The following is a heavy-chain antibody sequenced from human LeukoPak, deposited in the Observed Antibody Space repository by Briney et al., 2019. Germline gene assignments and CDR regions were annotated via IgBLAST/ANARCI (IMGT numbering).Heavy chain of an antibody. V-gene: IGHV3-30*01. CDR2: ISYDGSNK. Sequence: GGSLRLSCAASGFTFSSYAMHWVRQAPGKGLEWVAVISYDGSNKYYADSVKGRFTISRDNSKNTLYLQMNSLRAEDTAVYYCARDDYMSHGFDYWGQGTLVTVSS. D-gene: IGHD4-11*01. CDR1: GFTFSSYA. CDR3: ARDDYMSHGFDY. J-gene: IGHJ4*02.